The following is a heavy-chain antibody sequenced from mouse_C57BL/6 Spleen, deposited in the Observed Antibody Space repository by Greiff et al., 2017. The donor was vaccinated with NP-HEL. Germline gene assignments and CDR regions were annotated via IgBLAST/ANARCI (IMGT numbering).Heavy chain of an antibody. D-gene: IGHD2-4*01. CDR2: IYPGSGST. V-gene: IGHV1-55*01. Sequence: VQLQQSGAELVKPGASVKMSCKASGYTFTSYWITWVKQRPGQGLEWIGDIYPGSGSTNYNEKFKSKATLTVDTSSSTAYMQLSSLTSEDSAVYYCARRGDYDYGYAMDYWGQGTSVTVSS. J-gene: IGHJ4*01. CDR3: ARRGDYDYGYAMDY. CDR1: GYTFTSYW.